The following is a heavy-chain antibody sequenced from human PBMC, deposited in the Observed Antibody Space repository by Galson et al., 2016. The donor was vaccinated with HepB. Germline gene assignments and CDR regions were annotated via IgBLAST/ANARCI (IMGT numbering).Heavy chain of an antibody. CDR3: ARDGTGSGSYSGAFY. J-gene: IGHJ4*02. CDR1: GFTFSIYA. D-gene: IGHD1-26*01. V-gene: IGHV3-48*04. Sequence: SLRLSCAASGFTFSIYAMNWVRQSPGKGLEWISYIDGESGIKLYADSVKGRLSISRDNAENSLHLQMNTLRAEDTAVYYCARDGTGSGSYSGAFYWGQGALVTVSS. CDR2: IDGESGIK.